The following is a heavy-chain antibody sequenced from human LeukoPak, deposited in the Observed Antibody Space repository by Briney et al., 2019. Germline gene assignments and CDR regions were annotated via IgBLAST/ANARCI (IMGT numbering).Heavy chain of an antibody. Sequence: PSETLSLTCTDSGGSISDYYWSWIRQPAGKGLEWIGRIYTTGSTDYNPSLKSRVTMSVDTSKNQFSLKLSSVTAADTAVYYCARGPPPDFDCWGQGTLVTVSS. V-gene: IGHV4-4*07. CDR2: IYTTGST. CDR3: ARGPPPDFDC. J-gene: IGHJ4*02. CDR1: GGSISDYY.